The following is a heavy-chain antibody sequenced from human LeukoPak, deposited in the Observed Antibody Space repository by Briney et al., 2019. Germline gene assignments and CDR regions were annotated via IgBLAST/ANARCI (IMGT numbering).Heavy chain of an antibody. V-gene: IGHV5-51*01. D-gene: IGHD1-26*01. J-gene: IGHJ4*02. CDR1: GYRFTSYW. Sequence: KGGESLKISCKGSGYRFTSYWIGWVRQMPGKGLEWMGIIYPGDSDTRYSPSFQGQDTISADKSISTAYLQWSSLEASDTAMYYCASAPRVVGPFDYWGQGTLVTVSS. CDR2: IYPGDSDT. CDR3: ASAPRVVGPFDY.